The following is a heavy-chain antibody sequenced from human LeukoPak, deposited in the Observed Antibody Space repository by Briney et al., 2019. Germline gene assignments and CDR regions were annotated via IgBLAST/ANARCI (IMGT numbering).Heavy chain of an antibody. V-gene: IGHV3-33*01. Sequence: QPGGSLRLSCAASGFTFSSYGMHWVRQAPGKGLEWVAVIWYDGSNKYYADSVKGQFTISRDNSKNTLYLQMNSLRAEDTAVYYCAREGYSYGNYFDYWGQGTLVTVSS. J-gene: IGHJ4*02. CDR2: IWYDGSNK. CDR1: GFTFSSYG. CDR3: AREGYSYGNYFDY. D-gene: IGHD5-18*01.